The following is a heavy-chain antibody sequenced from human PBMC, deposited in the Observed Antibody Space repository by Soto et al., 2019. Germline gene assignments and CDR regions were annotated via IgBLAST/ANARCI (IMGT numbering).Heavy chain of an antibody. CDR2: IIPIFGTA. CDR3: ATHNSDIVLMVYAIEGYFDY. J-gene: IGHJ4*02. D-gene: IGHD2-8*01. Sequence: SVKVSCKASGGTFSSYAISWVRQAPGQGLEWMGGIIPIFGTANYAQKFQGRVTITADKSTSTAYMELSSPRSEDTAVYYCATHNSDIVLMVYAIEGYFDYWGQGTLVTVSS. V-gene: IGHV1-69*06. CDR1: GGTFSSYA.